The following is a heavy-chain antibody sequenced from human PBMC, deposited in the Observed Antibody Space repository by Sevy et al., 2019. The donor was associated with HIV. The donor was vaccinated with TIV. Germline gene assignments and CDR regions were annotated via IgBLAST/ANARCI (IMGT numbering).Heavy chain of an antibody. CDR2: IKGSGGST. Sequence: GGSLRLSCAASGFIFSSYSMSWVRQAPGKGLEWVANIKGSGGSTYYVGYLKGRFTISRDNSKNSLFLQINNLRAEDTAVYYCTRVFVDGVLGDLFDPWGQGTLVTVSS. D-gene: IGHD3-3*01. J-gene: IGHJ5*02. CDR1: GFIFSSYS. CDR3: TRVFVDGVLGDLFDP. V-gene: IGHV3-23*01.